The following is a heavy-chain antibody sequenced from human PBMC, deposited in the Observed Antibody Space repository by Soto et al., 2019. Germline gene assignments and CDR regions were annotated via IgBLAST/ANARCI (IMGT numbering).Heavy chain of an antibody. CDR3: AKGYYSGYDLAYFDY. J-gene: IGHJ4*02. Sequence: PGGSLRLSCAASGFSFDDYAMTWVRQAAGKGLEWVSAISGSGDNAYYADSMKGRFTISRDNSKNTLYLQLNSLRAEDTALYYCAKGYYSGYDLAYFDYWGQGTLVTVPS. CDR2: ISGSGDNA. D-gene: IGHD5-12*01. CDR1: GFSFDDYA. V-gene: IGHV3-23*01.